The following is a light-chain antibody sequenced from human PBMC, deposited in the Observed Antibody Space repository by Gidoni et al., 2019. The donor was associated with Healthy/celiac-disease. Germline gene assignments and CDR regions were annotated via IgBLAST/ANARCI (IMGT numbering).Light chain of an antibody. CDR2: EDK. Sequence: SYELTQPTSVSVSPGQTATITCSGDEWGRKSASWYQQKTGQSPVLLMFEDKKRPSGIPERFSGSTSGNTATLTISGTQDIDEADYFCQAWDSGTVIFGGGTKLTVL. J-gene: IGLJ2*01. V-gene: IGLV3-1*01. CDR3: QAWDSGTVI. CDR1: EWGRKS.